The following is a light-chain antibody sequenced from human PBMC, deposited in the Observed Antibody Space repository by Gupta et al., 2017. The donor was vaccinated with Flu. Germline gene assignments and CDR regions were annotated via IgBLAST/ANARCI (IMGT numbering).Light chain of an antibody. Sequence: QSVLTQPPSASGTPGKRVTISCSGSSSNIGSNTVNWYQQLPGPAPKLLIYSNNQRPSGVPDRFSGSKSGTSASLAISGLQSEDEADYYCAAWDDSLNGVVFGGGTKLTVL. V-gene: IGLV1-44*01. CDR1: SSNIGSNT. CDR3: AAWDDSLNGVV. CDR2: SNN. J-gene: IGLJ2*01.